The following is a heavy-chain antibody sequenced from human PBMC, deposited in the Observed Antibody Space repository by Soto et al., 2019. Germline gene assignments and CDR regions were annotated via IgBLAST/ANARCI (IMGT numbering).Heavy chain of an antibody. Sequence: QVQLVQSGAEVKKPGASVKVSCKASGYTFTSYEITWVRQAPGQGLEWMGWISGHNGNTNYAQKFQGRVTMTTETSTSTAYMELRSLRSDDTAVYYCAKNSGPNWYFDLWGRGTLVTVSS. CDR1: GYTFTSYE. D-gene: IGHD1-26*01. CDR3: AKNSGPNWYFDL. J-gene: IGHJ2*01. CDR2: ISGHNGNT. V-gene: IGHV1-18*01.